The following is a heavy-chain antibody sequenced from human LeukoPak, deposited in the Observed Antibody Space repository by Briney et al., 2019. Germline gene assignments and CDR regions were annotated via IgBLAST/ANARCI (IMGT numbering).Heavy chain of an antibody. D-gene: IGHD1-26*01. V-gene: IGHV4-34*01. CDR3: ARESASESFNNWLDP. CDR2: INHSGGA. Sequence: SKTLSLTCAVYGGSFSDYYWSWIRQPPGKGLEWIGDINHSGGANYDPSLKSRVTISVDKAVRQFFSKNRPAIVADTAIFYCARESASESFNNWLDPWGPGTLVTVSS. J-gene: IGHJ5*02. CDR1: GGSFSDYY.